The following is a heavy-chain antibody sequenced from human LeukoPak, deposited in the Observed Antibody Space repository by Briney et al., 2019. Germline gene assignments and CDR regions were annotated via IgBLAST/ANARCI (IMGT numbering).Heavy chain of an antibody. Sequence: SETLSLTCTVSGGSISSSGYYWGWIRQPPGKGLEWIGSIYYSGSTNYNPSLKSRVTISVDTSKNQFSLKLNSVTAADTAVYYCARDRGSGWYGDLGYWGQGTLVTVSS. D-gene: IGHD6-19*01. J-gene: IGHJ4*02. V-gene: IGHV4-39*02. CDR1: GGSISSSGYY. CDR2: IYYSGST. CDR3: ARDRGSGWYGDLGY.